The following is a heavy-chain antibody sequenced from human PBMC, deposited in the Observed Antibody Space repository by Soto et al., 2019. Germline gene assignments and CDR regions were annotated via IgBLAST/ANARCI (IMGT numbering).Heavy chain of an antibody. J-gene: IGHJ4*02. D-gene: IGHD3-16*02. CDR2: IYYSGST. CDR3: AGGESRSTSFGY. CDR1: GGSISSGGYY. Sequence: PSETLSLTCTVSGGSISSGGYYWSWIRQHPGKGLEWIGYIYYSGSTYYNPSLKSRVTISVDTSKNQFSLKLSSVTAADTAVYYCAGGESRSTSFGYWGQGTLVTVSS. V-gene: IGHV4-31*03.